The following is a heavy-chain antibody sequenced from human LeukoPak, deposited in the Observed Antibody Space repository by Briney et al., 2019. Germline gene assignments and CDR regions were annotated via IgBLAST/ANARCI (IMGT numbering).Heavy chain of an antibody. Sequence: SETLSLTCTVSGDSINNYWWAWLRQPPGKGLEWIGYRHYSGTTSYNPSLKSRVTISIDTSRNQFSLKVTSVTAADTAVYYCARDSRGAGPDFDYWGQGTLVTVSS. CDR3: ARDSRGAGPDFDY. J-gene: IGHJ4*02. CDR2: RHYSGTT. CDR1: GDSINNYW. D-gene: IGHD6-19*01. V-gene: IGHV4-59*01.